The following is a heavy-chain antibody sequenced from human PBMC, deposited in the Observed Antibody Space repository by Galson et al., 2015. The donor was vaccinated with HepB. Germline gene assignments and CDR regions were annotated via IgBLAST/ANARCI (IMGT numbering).Heavy chain of an antibody. Sequence: TLSLTCSVSGDSISGSMYFWGWIRQPPGKGLEWIGSIHYSWSTYFNPSLKSRVTISVDTSKNHFSLKLSAVTAADSAVYYCARDPGRGVAPTSSRTGRAPGDYGGRGILVTVSS. V-gene: IGHV4-39*07. D-gene: IGHD3-10*01. CDR1: GDSISGSMYF. CDR2: IHYSWST. CDR3: ARDPGRGVAPTSSRTGRAPGDY. J-gene: IGHJ4*02.